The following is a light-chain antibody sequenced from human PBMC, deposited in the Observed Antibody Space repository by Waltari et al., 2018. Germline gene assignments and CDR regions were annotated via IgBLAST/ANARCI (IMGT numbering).Light chain of an antibody. J-gene: IGLJ1*01. CDR1: SSDIGIYNY. CDR2: DVS. Sequence: QSALTQPASVSGSLGQSITMSCTGTSSDIGIYNYVSWYQQHPGKSPKLLIYDVSNRPSGGSNRFSGSKAGNTASLTISGLQSEDEADYYCTSFSSDSTPLVFGTGTRVTV. V-gene: IGLV2-14*03. CDR3: TSFSSDSTPLV.